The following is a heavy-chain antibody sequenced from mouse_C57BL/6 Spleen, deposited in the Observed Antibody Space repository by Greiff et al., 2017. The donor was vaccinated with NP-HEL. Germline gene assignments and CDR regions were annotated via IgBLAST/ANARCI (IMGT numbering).Heavy chain of an antibody. CDR3: AKSFDGYYVGAMDY. CDR2: IWGDGST. Sequence: VAPSQSLSITCTVSGFSLTSYGVSWVRQPPGKGLEWLGVIWGDGSTNYHSALISRLSISKDNSKSQVFLKLNSLQTDDTATYYCAKSFDGYYVGAMDYWGQGTSVTVSS. V-gene: IGHV2-3*01. J-gene: IGHJ4*01. D-gene: IGHD2-3*01. CDR1: GFSLTSYG.